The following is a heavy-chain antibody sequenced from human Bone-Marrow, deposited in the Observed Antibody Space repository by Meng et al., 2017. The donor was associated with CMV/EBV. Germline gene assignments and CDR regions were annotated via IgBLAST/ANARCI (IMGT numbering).Heavy chain of an antibody. CDR1: GGSISSGDYY. CDR2: FNHNGRT. Sequence: SETLSLTCTVSGGSISSGDYYWSWIRQPPGKGLEWIAEFNHNGRTNDNPSLKSRVYISADMSKDQISLKLSSVTAADTAIYYCARILRSQQAFDIGGQGTMVTVS. CDR3: ARILRSQQAFDI. V-gene: IGHV4-39*07. J-gene: IGHJ3*02.